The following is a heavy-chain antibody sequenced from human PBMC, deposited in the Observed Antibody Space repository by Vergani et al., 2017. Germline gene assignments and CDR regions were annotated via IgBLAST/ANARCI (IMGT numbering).Heavy chain of an antibody. D-gene: IGHD6-19*01. J-gene: IGHJ5*02. V-gene: IGHV4-59*11. CDR1: FDSIRNLY. CDR3: ASDPHSGQRADR. CDR2: IHYSENT. Sequence: VQLQESGPGLVKSPETLSLTCSVSFDSIRNLYCKWIRQPPGKGLEWIGSIHYSENTNYNPPLKTRVTISVDTSKNQFSLTWTSVTAADTAVYYCASDPHSGQRADRWGQGILVTVTS.